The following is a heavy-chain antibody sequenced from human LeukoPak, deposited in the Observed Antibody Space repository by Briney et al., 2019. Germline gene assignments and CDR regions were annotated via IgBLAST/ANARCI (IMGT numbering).Heavy chain of an antibody. D-gene: IGHD2-15*01. Sequence: GGSLRLSCAASGFTVSSNYMSWVRQAPGKGLEWVSVIYSGGSTYYADSVKGRLTISRDNSKNTLYLQMNSLRAEDTAVYYCARGNHCSGGSCYSLDYWGQGTLVTVSS. CDR1: GFTVSSNY. J-gene: IGHJ4*02. V-gene: IGHV3-53*01. CDR2: IYSGGST. CDR3: ARGNHCSGGSCYSLDY.